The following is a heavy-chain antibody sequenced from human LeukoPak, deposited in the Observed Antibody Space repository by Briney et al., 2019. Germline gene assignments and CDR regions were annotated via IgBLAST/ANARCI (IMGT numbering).Heavy chain of an antibody. CDR2: ISSSSSTI. CDR3: VRDFHRRIYDSSGFYPY. J-gene: IGHJ4*02. D-gene: IGHD3-22*01. CDR1: GFIFSSYS. V-gene: IGHV3-48*04. Sequence: GGSLRLSCAVSGFIFSSYSMNWVRQAPGKGLEWVSYISSSSSTIYYAASVKGRFTISRDNAKNSLYLRMNNLRTEDTAVYYCVRDFHRRIYDSSGFYPYWGQGTLVTVSS.